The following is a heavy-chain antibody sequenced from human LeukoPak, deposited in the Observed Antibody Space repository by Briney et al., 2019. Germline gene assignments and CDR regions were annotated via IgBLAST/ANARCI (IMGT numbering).Heavy chain of an antibody. D-gene: IGHD3-22*01. J-gene: IGHJ6*03. CDR2: IYYSGST. CDR1: GGSISSSSYY. V-gene: IGHV4-39*07. Sequence: SETLSLTCTVSGGSISSSSYYWGWIRQPPGKGLEGIGSIYYSGSTYYNPSLKSRVTISVDTSKNQFSLKLSSVTAADTAVYYCARVSVYYDSSGYYDYYYMDVWGKGTTVTVSS. CDR3: ARVSVYYDSSGYYDYYYMDV.